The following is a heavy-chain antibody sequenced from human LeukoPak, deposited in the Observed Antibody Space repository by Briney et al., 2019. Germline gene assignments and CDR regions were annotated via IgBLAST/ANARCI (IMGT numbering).Heavy chain of an antibody. CDR1: GFTFSDYY. D-gene: IGHD3-22*01. V-gene: IGHV3-11*01. J-gene: IGHJ4*02. CDR2: ISSSGST. CDR3: AKAPSMIVEENDY. Sequence: GGSLRLSCAASGFTFSDYYMSWIRQAPGKGLEWVSYISSSGSTYYADSVKGRFTISRDNSKNTLYLQMNSLRAEDTAVYYCAKAPSMIVEENDYWGQGTLVTVSS.